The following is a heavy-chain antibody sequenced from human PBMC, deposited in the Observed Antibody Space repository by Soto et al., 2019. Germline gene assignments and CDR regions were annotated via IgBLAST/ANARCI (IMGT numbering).Heavy chain of an antibody. CDR2: IGTAGDT. Sequence: LRLSCVASGFIFSRYDMHWVRQSTGKGLEWVSAIGTAGDTHYPDSVKGRFTVSRENAKNSLYLQMNSLRAGDTAVYYCARVPGGFTYGFYGMDVWGQGTKVTVYS. CDR1: GFIFSRYD. D-gene: IGHD5-18*01. V-gene: IGHV3-13*01. CDR3: ARVPGGFTYGFYGMDV. J-gene: IGHJ6*02.